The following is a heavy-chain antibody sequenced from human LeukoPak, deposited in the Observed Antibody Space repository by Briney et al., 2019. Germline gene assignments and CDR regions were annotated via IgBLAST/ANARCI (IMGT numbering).Heavy chain of an antibody. Sequence: PSETLSLTCTVSGGSLSSYYWSWIRQPPGKGLEWIGYIYYSGSTNYNPSLKSRVTISVDTSKNQFSLKLSSVTAADTAVYYCASDSSGYYPDAFDIWGQGTMVTVSS. V-gene: IGHV4-59*01. CDR2: IYYSGST. CDR1: GGSLSSYY. CDR3: ASDSSGYYPDAFDI. J-gene: IGHJ3*02. D-gene: IGHD3-22*01.